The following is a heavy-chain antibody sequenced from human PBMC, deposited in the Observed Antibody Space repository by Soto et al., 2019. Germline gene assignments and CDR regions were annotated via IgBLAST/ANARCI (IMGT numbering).Heavy chain of an antibody. D-gene: IGHD6-13*01. CDR3: ARSSSSWYRGSSPYYYGMDV. J-gene: IGHJ6*02. V-gene: IGHV1-69*13. CDR1: GGTFSSYA. CDR2: IIPIFGTA. Sequence: SVKVSCKASGGTFSSYAISWVRQAPGQGLEWMGGIIPIFGTANYAQKFQGRVTITADESTSTAYMELSSLRSEDTAVYYCARSSSSWYRGSSPYYYGMDVWGQGTTVTVS.